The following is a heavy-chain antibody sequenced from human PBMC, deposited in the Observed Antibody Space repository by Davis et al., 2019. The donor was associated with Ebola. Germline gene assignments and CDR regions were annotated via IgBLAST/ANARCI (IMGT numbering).Heavy chain of an antibody. CDR1: GFTFDDYT. J-gene: IGHJ6*02. D-gene: IGHD6-13*01. Sequence: GESLKISCAASGFTFDDYTMHWVRQAPGKGLEWVSLISWDGGRTYYGDSVKGRFTISRDNAKNSLYLQMNSLRAEDTAVYYCARIAAAEGMDVWGQGTTVAVSS. V-gene: IGHV3-43*01. CDR2: ISWDGGRT. CDR3: ARIAAAEGMDV.